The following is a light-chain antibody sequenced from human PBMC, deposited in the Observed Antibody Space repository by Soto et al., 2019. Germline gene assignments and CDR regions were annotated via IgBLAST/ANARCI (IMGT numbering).Light chain of an antibody. CDR2: GNS. CDR3: QSYDSSLSGWV. Sequence: QSVLTQPPSMSGAPGQRVTISCTGSSSNIGAGYVVHWYQQLPGTAPKLLIYGNSNRPSGVPDRFSGSKSGTSASLAITGLQAEDEADYYCQSYDSSLSGWVFGGGTKLTVL. V-gene: IGLV1-40*01. CDR1: SSNIGAGYV. J-gene: IGLJ3*02.